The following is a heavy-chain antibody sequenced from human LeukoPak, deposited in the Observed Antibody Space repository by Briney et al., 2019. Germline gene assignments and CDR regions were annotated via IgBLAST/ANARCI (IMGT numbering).Heavy chain of an antibody. J-gene: IGHJ4*02. CDR2: ISGNGVST. CDR1: GFTFSTYA. Sequence: PGGSLRLSCAASGFTFSTYAMSWVRQAPGKGLEWVSTISGNGVSTYYADSVKGRFTVSRDNSKNTLYLQMNSLRVEDTAMYYCARGTPNVTGAPLFDYWGQGALVTVSS. CDR3: ARGTPNVTGAPLFDY. D-gene: IGHD2-21*02. V-gene: IGHV3-23*01.